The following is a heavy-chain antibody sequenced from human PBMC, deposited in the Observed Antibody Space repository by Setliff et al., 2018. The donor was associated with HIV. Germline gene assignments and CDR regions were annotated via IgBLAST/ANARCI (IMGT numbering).Heavy chain of an antibody. D-gene: IGHD2-8*01. CDR3: ATDRFFVANY. Sequence: PGESLRLSCAATGSIFSISYMHWVRQAPGRGLEWVSLISSDGSTTTYADSVKGRFTVSRDNARNTLYLQMNSLRPDDTAVYYCATDRFFVANYRGPGTLVTVSS. CDR2: ISSDGSTT. V-gene: IGHV3-74*03. CDR1: GSIFSISY. J-gene: IGHJ4*02.